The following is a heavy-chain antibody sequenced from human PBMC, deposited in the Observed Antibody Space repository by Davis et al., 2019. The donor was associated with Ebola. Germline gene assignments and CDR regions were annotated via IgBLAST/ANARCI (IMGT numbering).Heavy chain of an antibody. Sequence: GESLKISCKGSGYSFTSYWIGWVRQMPGKGLECMGIIYPGDSETRYSPSFQGQVTISADKSITTAYLQWSSLKASDTAMYYCARQESLYGSSDYWGQGTLVTVSS. V-gene: IGHV5-51*01. D-gene: IGHD2/OR15-2a*01. CDR3: ARQESLYGSSDY. J-gene: IGHJ4*02. CDR2: IYPGDSET. CDR1: GYSFTSYW.